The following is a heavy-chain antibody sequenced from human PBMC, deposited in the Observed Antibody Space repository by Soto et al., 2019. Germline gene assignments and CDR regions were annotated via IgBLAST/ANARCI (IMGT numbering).Heavy chain of an antibody. D-gene: IGHD3-22*01. J-gene: IGHJ4*02. Sequence: QVQLVESGGGVVQPGRSLRLSCAASRFTFSYYAMHWIRQAPGKGLEWMAVILSDGSKQYYAESVKGRFTISRDNSKNTLYLQMNSLRAEDTAVYYCARDRARYYYDSSGYYGLFDYWGQGTLVTVSS. CDR3: ARDRARYYYDSSGYYGLFDY. CDR1: RFTFSYYA. V-gene: IGHV3-30*04. CDR2: ILSDGSKQ.